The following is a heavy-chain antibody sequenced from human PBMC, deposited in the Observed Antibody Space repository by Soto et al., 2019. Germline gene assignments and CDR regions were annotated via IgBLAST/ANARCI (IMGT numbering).Heavy chain of an antibody. CDR1: GGSIRGYY. CDR2: MHTSGST. CDR3: VRASMPKAHFDS. Sequence: QMQLQASGPGLVKPSETLSLTCTVSGGSIRGYYWSWISQSAGMRLEWIGRMHTSGSTNYNPSLKSRVTISVDMSKNQISLKLTSVTAADTALYYCVRASMPKAHFDSWGQGTLVTVSS. J-gene: IGHJ4*02. V-gene: IGHV4-4*07. D-gene: IGHD2-2*01.